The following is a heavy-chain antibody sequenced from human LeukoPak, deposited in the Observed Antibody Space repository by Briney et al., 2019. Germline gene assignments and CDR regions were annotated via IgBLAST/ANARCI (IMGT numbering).Heavy chain of an antibody. Sequence: WASVKVSCKASGGTFSSYAISWARQAPGQGLEWMGGIIPIFGTANYAQKFQGRVTITADKSTSTAYMELSSLRSEDTAVYYCARVIAVAQAFDIWGQGTMVTVSS. J-gene: IGHJ3*02. V-gene: IGHV1-69*06. CDR3: ARVIAVAQAFDI. D-gene: IGHD6-19*01. CDR1: GGTFSSYA. CDR2: IIPIFGTA.